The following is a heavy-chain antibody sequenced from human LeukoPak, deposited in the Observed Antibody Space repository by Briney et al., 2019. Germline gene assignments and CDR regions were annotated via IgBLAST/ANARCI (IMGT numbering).Heavy chain of an antibody. CDR1: GLTFDDYA. V-gene: IGHV3-9*01. D-gene: IGHD3-10*01. J-gene: IGHJ4*02. CDR3: AREDSYYYGSGSYPFDY. CDR2: ISWNSGSI. Sequence: GGSLRLSCAASGLTFDDYAMHWVRQAPGKGLEWVSGISWNSGSIGYADSVKGRFTISRDNAKNSLYLQMNSLRAEDTAVYYCAREDSYYYGSGSYPFDYWSQGTLVTVSS.